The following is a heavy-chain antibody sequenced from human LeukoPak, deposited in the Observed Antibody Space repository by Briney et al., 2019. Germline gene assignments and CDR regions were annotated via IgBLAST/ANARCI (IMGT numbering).Heavy chain of an antibody. CDR1: GFTFSSYA. CDR3: AKNYYGSGSYDDYYYGMDV. J-gene: IGHJ6*02. V-gene: IGHV3-23*01. CDR2: ISGSGGST. Sequence: GGSLRLSCAASGFTFSSYATSWVRQAPGKGLEWVSGISGSGGSTYYADSVKGRFTISRDNSKNTLYLQMNSLRAEDSAVYYCAKNYYGSGSYDDYYYGMDVWGQGTTVTVSS. D-gene: IGHD3-10*01.